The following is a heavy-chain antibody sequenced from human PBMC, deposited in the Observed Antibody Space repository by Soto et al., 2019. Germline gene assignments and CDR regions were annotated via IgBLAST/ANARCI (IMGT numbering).Heavy chain of an antibody. D-gene: IGHD2-2*02. CDR2: ISYDGSDK. V-gene: IGHV3-30*18. J-gene: IGHJ4*02. CDR1: GFTFNTYG. CDR3: AKSPNFYCSSPNCYKYYFDY. Sequence: GGSLRLSCAASGFTFNTYGIHWVRQAPGKGLEWVAVISYDGSDKFYADSVKGRFTISRDNSKNALYLQMSSLRPEDTAIYYCAKSPNFYCSSPNCYKYYFDYWGQGTLVTVSS.